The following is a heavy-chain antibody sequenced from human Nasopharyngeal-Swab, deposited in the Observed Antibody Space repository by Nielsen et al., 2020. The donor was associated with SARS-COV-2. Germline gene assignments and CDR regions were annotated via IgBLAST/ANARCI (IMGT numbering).Heavy chain of an antibody. CDR3: ARGTVTADYYYGMDV. D-gene: IGHD4-11*01. V-gene: IGHV3-43*01. CDR2: ISWDGGST. J-gene: IGHJ6*02. Sequence: GESLKISCAASGFTFDDYTMHWVRQAPGKGLEWVSLISWDGGSTYYADSVKGRFTISRDNSKNTLYLQMNTLRAEDTAVYYCARGTVTADYYYGMDVWGQGTTVTVSS. CDR1: GFTFDDYT.